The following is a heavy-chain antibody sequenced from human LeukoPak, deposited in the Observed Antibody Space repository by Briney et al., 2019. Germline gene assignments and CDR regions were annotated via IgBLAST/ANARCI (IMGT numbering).Heavy chain of an antibody. V-gene: IGHV3-73*01. D-gene: IGHD1-1*01. CDR1: GFTFGDSS. CDR2: VGNKARNYAT. J-gene: IGHJ4*02. CDR3: VGDYNSWTGLKY. Sequence: GGSLKLSCAASGFTFGDSSMHWVRQASGKGLEWVGHVGNKARNYATEYAASLKGRFTISRDDSKDTAYLQVNSLKTEDTAVYYCVGDYNSWTGLKYWGQGALVTVSS.